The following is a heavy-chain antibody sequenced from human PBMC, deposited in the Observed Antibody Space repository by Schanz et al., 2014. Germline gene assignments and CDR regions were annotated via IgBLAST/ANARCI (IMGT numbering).Heavy chain of an antibody. V-gene: IGHV3-66*03. J-gene: IGHJ4*02. Sequence: VQLVESGGGLIQPGGSLRLSCAVSGFTVNTNYMSWVRQAPGKGLEWVSRTSHDGSFTTFADSVKGRFTISRDNSKNTLYLQMNSLRTEDTAVYFCAKSYDTSGYSGFDYWGQGTLVTVSS. CDR2: TSHDGSFT. CDR1: GFTVNTNY. CDR3: AKSYDTSGYSGFDY. D-gene: IGHD3-22*01.